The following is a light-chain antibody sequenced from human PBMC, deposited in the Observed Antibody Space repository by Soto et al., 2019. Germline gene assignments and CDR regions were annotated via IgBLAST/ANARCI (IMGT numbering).Light chain of an antibody. V-gene: IGLV1-47*01. J-gene: IGLJ2*01. CDR2: RTT. Sequence: QSVLTQPPSASGTPGQRVTISCSGSGSNIGSNYVYWYQQLPGTAPKLLIYRTTQRPSGVPDRFSGSKSGISASLAISGLRSEDEADYYCAAWDDSLSGPIFGGGTKLTVL. CDR3: AAWDDSLSGPI. CDR1: GSNIGSNY.